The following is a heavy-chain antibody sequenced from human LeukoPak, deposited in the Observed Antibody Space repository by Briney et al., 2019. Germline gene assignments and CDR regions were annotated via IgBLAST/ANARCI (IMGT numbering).Heavy chain of an antibody. CDR1: GFTFSSYA. CDR2: ISGSGGST. V-gene: IGHV3-23*01. CDR3: ARVLVGDAFDI. J-gene: IGHJ3*02. Sequence: PGGSLRLSCAASGFTFSSYAMSWVRQAPGKGLEWVSAISGSGGSTNYADSVKGRFTISRDNAKNSLYLQMNSLRAEDTAVYYCARVLVGDAFDIWGQGTMVTVSS. D-gene: IGHD2-15*01.